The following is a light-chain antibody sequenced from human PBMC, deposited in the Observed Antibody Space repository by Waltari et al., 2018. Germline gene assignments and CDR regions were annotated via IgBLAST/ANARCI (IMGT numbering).Light chain of an antibody. Sequence: DIQMTLSPSSVSASVGDRVPITCRASQGINSWLAWYQQKPGKAPNLLIYGASSLQSGVPSRFSGSGFGTDFTLTISSLQPEDFATYYCQQAQSFPLTFGGGTKVEIK. CDR1: QGINSW. CDR3: QQAQSFPLT. J-gene: IGKJ4*01. V-gene: IGKV1-12*01. CDR2: GAS.